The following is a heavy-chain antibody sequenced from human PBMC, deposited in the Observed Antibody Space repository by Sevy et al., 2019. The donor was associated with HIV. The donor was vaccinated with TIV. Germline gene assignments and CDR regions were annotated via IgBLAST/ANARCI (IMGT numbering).Heavy chain of an antibody. D-gene: IGHD1-20*01. V-gene: IGHV3-48*03. CDR3: ARGGRRIDVYNRKDAFDI. CDR1: GFTFSSYE. J-gene: IGHJ3*02. CDR2: ISSSGSSM. Sequence: GGSLRLSCAASGFTFSSYEMNWVRQAQGKGLEWLSHISSSGSSMYYADSVKGRFTISRDNAKNSLYLQMNSLRAEDTAVYYCARGGRRIDVYNRKDAFDIWGQGTMVTVSS.